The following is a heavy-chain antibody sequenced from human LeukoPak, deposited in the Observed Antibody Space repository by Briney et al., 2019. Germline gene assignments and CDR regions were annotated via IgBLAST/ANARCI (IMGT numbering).Heavy chain of an antibody. Sequence: GGSLALSCAASGFTFSNYWLTWVRQAPGKGLEWVANIKQDGREKYYVDSVKGRFTISRDNAKNSLYLQMNSLRADDTAVYYCATWGGLGDYWGQGTLVTVSS. CDR3: ATWGGLGDY. V-gene: IGHV3-7*01. D-gene: IGHD3-16*01. J-gene: IGHJ4*02. CDR2: IKQDGREK. CDR1: GFTFSNYW.